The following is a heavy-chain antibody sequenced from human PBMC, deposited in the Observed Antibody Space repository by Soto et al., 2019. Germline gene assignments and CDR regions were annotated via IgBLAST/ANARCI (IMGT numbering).Heavy chain of an antibody. V-gene: IGHV3-64*04. J-gene: IGHJ6*02. D-gene: IGHD3-3*01. CDR3: TTLSITIFGVVLMDV. CDR1: GLTFSSYA. CDR2: ISSNGGST. Sequence: GGSLRLSCSASGLTFSSYAMYWVRQAPGKGLEYVSAISSNGGSTYYADSVKGRFTISRDNSKNTLYLQMNSLKTEDTAVYYCTTLSITIFGVVLMDVWGQGTTVTVSS.